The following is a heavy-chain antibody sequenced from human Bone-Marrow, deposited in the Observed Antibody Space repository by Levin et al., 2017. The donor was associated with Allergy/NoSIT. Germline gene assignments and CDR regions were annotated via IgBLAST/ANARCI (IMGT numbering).Heavy chain of an antibody. CDR1: GFTFSSYD. J-gene: IGHJ2*01. CDR2: IGTAGDT. Sequence: GGSLRLSCAASGFTFSSYDMHWVRQATGKGLEWVSAIGTAGDTYYPGSVKGRFTISRENAKNSLYLQMNSLRAGDTAVYYCARSPYGGNDRYFDLWGRGTLVTVSS. D-gene: IGHD4-23*01. CDR3: ARSPYGGNDRYFDL. V-gene: IGHV3-13*01.